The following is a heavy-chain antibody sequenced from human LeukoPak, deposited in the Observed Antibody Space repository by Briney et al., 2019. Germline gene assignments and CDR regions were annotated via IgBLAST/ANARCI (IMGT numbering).Heavy chain of an antibody. CDR3: ARPSLFIAAAGTGAFDI. J-gene: IGHJ3*02. D-gene: IGHD6-13*01. CDR2: IYHSGST. Sequence: SETLSLTCAVSGGSISSSNWWSWVRQPPGKGLEWIGEIYHSGSTNYNPSLKSRVTISVDTSKNQFSLKLSSVTAADTAVYYCARPSLFIAAAGTGAFDIWGQGTMVTVSS. V-gene: IGHV4-4*02. CDR1: GGSISSSNW.